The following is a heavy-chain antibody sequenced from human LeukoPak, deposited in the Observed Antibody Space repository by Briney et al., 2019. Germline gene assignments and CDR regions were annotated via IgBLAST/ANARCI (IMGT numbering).Heavy chain of an antibody. J-gene: IGHJ4*02. CDR2: IRYDGSNK. D-gene: IGHD3-22*01. CDR1: GFTFSSYG. CDR3: TRTDVTVVVITIEYYFDY. V-gene: IGHV3-30*02. Sequence: GGSLRLSCAASGFTFSSYGMHWVRQAPGKGLEWVAFIRYDGSNKYYADSVKGRFTISRDNSKNTLYLQMNSLRAEDTAVYYCTRTDVTVVVITIEYYFDYWGQGTLVTVSS.